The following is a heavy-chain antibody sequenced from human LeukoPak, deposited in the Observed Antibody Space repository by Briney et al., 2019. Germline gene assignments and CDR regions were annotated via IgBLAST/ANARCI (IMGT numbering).Heavy chain of an antibody. Sequence: SETLSLTCTVSGGSISNYYWSWIRQPPGKGLEWIGYINYSGSTKYNPSLKSRVTISVDTSKNQFSLKLSSVTTEDTAVYFCARHAFTYSRGRFYLDYWGQGTLVTVSS. J-gene: IGHJ4*02. CDR1: GGSISNYY. D-gene: IGHD6-19*01. CDR3: ARHAFTYSRGRFYLDY. V-gene: IGHV4-59*08. CDR2: INYSGST.